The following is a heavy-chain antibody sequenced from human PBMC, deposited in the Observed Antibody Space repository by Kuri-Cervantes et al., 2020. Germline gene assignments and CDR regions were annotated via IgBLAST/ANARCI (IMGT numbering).Heavy chain of an antibody. D-gene: IGHD5-24*01. Sequence: GGSLRLSCKGSGYSFTSYWIGWVRQMPGKGLEWMGIIYPGDSDTRYSPSFQGQVTISADKSISTAYLQWSSLKASDTAIYYCARQPNYMDVWGRGTTVTVSS. CDR2: IYPGDSDT. CDR1: GYSFTSYW. CDR3: ARQPNYMDV. J-gene: IGHJ6*04. V-gene: IGHV5-51*01.